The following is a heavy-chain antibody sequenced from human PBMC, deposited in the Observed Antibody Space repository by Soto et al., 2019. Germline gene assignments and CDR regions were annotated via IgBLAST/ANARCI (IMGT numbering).Heavy chain of an antibody. CDR3: ASGHCFSSSCSYLDR. Sequence: SETLCLTCAVYGGSFSGYYWSGIRQPPGKGLEWIGEINHSGSTNYNPSLKSRVTISVDTSKNQFSLKLSSVTAADTAIYYCASGHCFSSSCSYLDRWGRGNLITVSS. V-gene: IGHV4-34*01. CDR1: GGSFSGYY. D-gene: IGHD6-13*01. CDR2: INHSGST. J-gene: IGHJ2*01.